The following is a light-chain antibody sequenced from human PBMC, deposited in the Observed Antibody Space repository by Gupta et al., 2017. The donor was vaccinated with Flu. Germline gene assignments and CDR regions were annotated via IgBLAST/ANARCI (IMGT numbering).Light chain of an antibody. CDR2: QNT. J-gene: IGLJ2*01. V-gene: IGLV3-1*01. CDR3: QAWDKYAVV. Sequence: PVLVIYQNTKRPSEIPGRFSGSSSGITASLTITGTQGMDEADYYCQAWDKYAVVFGGGTKLTVL.